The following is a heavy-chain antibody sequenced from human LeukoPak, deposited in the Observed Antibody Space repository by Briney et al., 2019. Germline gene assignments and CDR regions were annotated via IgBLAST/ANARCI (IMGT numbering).Heavy chain of an antibody. CDR2: ISASDGTT. J-gene: IGHJ4*02. D-gene: IGHD4-17*01. CDR1: GYSFSIYG. V-gene: IGHV1-18*01. CDR3: ARCGAAVTTHFSH. Sequence: ASVKVSCKASGYSFSIYGITWARQAPGQGLEYLGWISASDGTTYYAQKVQDRVTMTTDTSTSTAYLELRSLRSEDTAVYYCARCGAAVTTHFSHWGQGTLVTVSS.